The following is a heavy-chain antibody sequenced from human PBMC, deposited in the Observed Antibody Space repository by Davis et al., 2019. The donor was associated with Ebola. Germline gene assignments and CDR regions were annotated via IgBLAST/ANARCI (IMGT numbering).Heavy chain of an antibody. D-gene: IGHD1-26*01. CDR2: IYSGGST. CDR1: GFTFSTYW. CDR3: ARVPVGAAPYYYYYMDV. J-gene: IGHJ6*03. Sequence: PGGSLRLSCAASGFTFSTYWMSWVRQAPGKGLEWVSVIYSGGSTYYADSVKGRFTISRHNSKNTLYLQMNSLRAEDTAVYYCARVPVGAAPYYYYYMDVWGKGTTVTVSS. V-gene: IGHV3-53*04.